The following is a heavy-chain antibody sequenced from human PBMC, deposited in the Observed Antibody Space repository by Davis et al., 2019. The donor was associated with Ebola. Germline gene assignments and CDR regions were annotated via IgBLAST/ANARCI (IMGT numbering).Heavy chain of an antibody. V-gene: IGHV1-3*01. J-gene: IGHJ6*04. CDR3: ATLWFGELLGMDV. CDR1: GYTFTSYA. Sequence: ASVKVSCKASGYTFTSYAMHWVRQAPGQRLEWMGWINAGNGNTKYSQKFQGRVTMTRDTSISTAYMELSRLRSDDTAVYYCATLWFGELLGMDVWGKGTTVTVSS. D-gene: IGHD3-10*01. CDR2: INAGNGNT.